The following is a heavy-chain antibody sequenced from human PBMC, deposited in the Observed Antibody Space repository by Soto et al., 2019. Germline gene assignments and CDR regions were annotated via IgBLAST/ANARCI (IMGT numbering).Heavy chain of an antibody. D-gene: IGHD6-19*01. J-gene: IGHJ4*02. V-gene: IGHV4-34*01. Sequence: QVHLQQWGAGLLKPSETLSLTCRVYGVSFSAYYWSWIRQPPGEGLEWIGEINHSGSTNYNPSLKSRVTISIDTSKNQFSLMLPSVTAADTAVYYCARSVAGPDYWGQGTLVTVSS. CDR2: INHSGST. CDR1: GVSFSAYY. CDR3: ARSVAGPDY.